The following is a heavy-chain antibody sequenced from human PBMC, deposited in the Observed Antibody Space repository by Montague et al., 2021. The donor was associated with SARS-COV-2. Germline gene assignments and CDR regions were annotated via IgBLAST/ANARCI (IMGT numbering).Heavy chain of an antibody. Sequence: SETLSLTCTVSGGSISSSSYYWGWIRQPPGKGLEWIGSIYYSGXTXYXXXXKXRVTISVDTSKNQFSLKLSSVTAADTAVYYCARDSTIRFGELFGPYYYYYGMDVWGQGTTVTVSS. J-gene: IGHJ6*02. D-gene: IGHD3-10*01. CDR2: IYYSGXT. CDR1: GGSISSSSYY. V-gene: IGHV4-39*07. CDR3: ARDSTIRFGELFGPYYYYYGMDV.